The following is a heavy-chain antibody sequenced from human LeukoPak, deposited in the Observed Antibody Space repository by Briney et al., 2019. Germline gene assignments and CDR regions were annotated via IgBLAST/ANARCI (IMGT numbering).Heavy chain of an antibody. J-gene: IGHJ3*02. CDR3: ARLRGAVVGIGI. V-gene: IGHV3-7*01. CDR1: GLTFSSYW. CDR2: IKQDGSEK. Sequence: GGSLRLSCAASGLTFSSYWMSWVRQVPGKGLEWVANIKQDGSEKYYVDSVKGRFTISRDNAKNSLYLQMNSLRAEDTAVYYCARLRGAVVGIGIWGQGKMVTVSS. D-gene: IGHD6-19*01.